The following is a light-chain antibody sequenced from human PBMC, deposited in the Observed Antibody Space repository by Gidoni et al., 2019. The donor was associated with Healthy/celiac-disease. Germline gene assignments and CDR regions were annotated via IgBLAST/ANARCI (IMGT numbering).Light chain of an antibody. CDR2: RDS. CDR3: QVWDSSSWV. V-gene: IGLV3-9*01. J-gene: IGLJ3*02. Sequence: SYELTQPLSVSVALGQTARITCGGNNIGSKNVHWYQQKAGQAPVLVTYRDSNRPSGIPERFSGSNSGNTATLTISRAQAGDEADYHCQVWDSSSWVFGGGTKLTVL. CDR1: NIGSKN.